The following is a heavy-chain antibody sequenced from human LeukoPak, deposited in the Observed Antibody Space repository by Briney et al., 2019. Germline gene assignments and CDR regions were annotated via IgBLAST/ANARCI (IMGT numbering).Heavy chain of an antibody. V-gene: IGHV3-7*01. D-gene: IGHD5/OR15-5a*01. CDR3: ARLSGESTIFDY. CDR1: GFTFSSYS. J-gene: IGHJ4*02. Sequence: GGSLRLSCAASGFTFSSYSMNWVRQAPGKGLEWVATIRQDGSAKYYLDSVKGRFIISRDNAKNSLSLQMNSLRAEDTAVYYCARLSGESTIFDYWGQGTLVTVSS. CDR2: IRQDGSAK.